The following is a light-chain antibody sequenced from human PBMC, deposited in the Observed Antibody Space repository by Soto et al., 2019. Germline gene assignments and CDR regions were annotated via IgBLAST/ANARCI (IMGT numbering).Light chain of an antibody. CDR1: QSIRRY. CDR3: QQSYSSLIT. CDR2: AAS. V-gene: IGKV1-39*01. J-gene: IGKJ5*01. Sequence: DIQMTQSPSSLSASVGDRVIITCRTSQSIRRYLNWYQQKPGKAPKLLIYAASSLKSGVPSRFSGTGSGTDFTLTISSLQPEEFATYYCQQSYSSLITFDQGTRLEMK.